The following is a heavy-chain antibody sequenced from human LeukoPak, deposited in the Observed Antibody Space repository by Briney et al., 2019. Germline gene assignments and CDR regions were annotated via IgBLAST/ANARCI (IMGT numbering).Heavy chain of an antibody. Sequence: GGSLRLSCAASAFTVSSNYMSWVRQAPGKGLEWVSIIYSGGTTYYADSVKGRFTISRDNSKNTLHLQMNSLRAEDTAVYYCARRYPYSSAWHPSAFDVWGQGTMVTVSS. D-gene: IGHD6-19*01. CDR1: AFTVSSNY. CDR3: ARRYPYSSAWHPSAFDV. V-gene: IGHV3-66*01. CDR2: IYSGGTT. J-gene: IGHJ3*01.